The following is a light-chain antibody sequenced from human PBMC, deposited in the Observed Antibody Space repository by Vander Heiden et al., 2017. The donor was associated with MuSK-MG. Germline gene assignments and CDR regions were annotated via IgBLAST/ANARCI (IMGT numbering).Light chain of an antibody. V-gene: IGLV1-40*01. CDR2: GDN. Sequence: QSVLTQPPSVSGAPGQRVTISCTGTSSNIGAGYDVHWYQQLPGKNPKLLIYGDNNRPSGVPNRFSGSKSGNSASLAITGLQAEDEADYYCQSYDGSLSYVFGGGTKLTVL. J-gene: IGLJ2*01. CDR3: QSYDGSLSYV. CDR1: SSNIGAGYD.